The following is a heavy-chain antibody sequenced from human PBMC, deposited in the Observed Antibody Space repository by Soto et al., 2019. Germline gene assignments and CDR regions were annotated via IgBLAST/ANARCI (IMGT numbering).Heavy chain of an antibody. J-gene: IGHJ4*02. V-gene: IGHV1-18*01. CDR1: GYTFTSYG. D-gene: IGHD3-16*02. Sequence: QVQLVQSGAEVKKPGASVKVSCKASGYTFTSYGISWVRQAPGQGLEWMGWISAYNGNTNYAQKLQGRVTMTTDTSTSTAYMELRSMRSDDTAVYYCARVIGYVWGSYRYRLYYFDYWGQGTLVTVSS. CDR2: ISAYNGNT. CDR3: ARVIGYVWGSYRYRLYYFDY.